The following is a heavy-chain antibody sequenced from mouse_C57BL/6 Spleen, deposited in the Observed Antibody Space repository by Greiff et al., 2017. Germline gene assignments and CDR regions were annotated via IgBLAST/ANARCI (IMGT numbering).Heavy chain of an antibody. J-gene: IGHJ3*01. CDR3: ARGLRLFAY. CDR1: GYTFTSYW. CDR2: IYPSDSET. V-gene: IGHV1-61*01. D-gene: IGHD2-4*01. Sequence: VQLQQPGAELVRPGSSVKLSCKASGYTFTSYWLDWVKQRPGQCLAWIGNIYPSDSETHYNQKFKDKATLTVDKSSSTAYMQLSSLTSEDSAVYYCARGLRLFAYWGQGTLVTVSA.